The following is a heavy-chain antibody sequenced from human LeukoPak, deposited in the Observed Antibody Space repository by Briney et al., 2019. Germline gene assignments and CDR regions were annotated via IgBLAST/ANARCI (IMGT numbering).Heavy chain of an antibody. CDR3: ARWSGYCSSTSCQIYDY. Sequence: RRASVKVSCKASGYTFTSYGISWVRQAPGQGLEWMGWISAYNGNTNYAQKLQGRVTMTTDTSTSTAYKELRSLRSDDTAVYYCARWSGYCSSTSCQIYDYWGQGTLVTVSS. V-gene: IGHV1-18*01. J-gene: IGHJ4*02. CDR1: GYTFTSYG. CDR2: ISAYNGNT. D-gene: IGHD2-2*01.